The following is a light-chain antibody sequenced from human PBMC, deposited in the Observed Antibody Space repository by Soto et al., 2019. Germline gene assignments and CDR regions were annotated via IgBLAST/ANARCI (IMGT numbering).Light chain of an antibody. CDR2: DVS. J-gene: IGLJ2*01. V-gene: IGLV2-11*01. CDR1: SSDVGNYNY. Sequence: QSVLTQPRSVSASPGQSVTISCTGTSSDVGNYNYVSWYQQYPDKAPKLMIHDVSKRPSGVPDRFSGSKSGNTASLTISGLQAEDEADYYCCSYAGSYTLIFGGGTQLTVL. CDR3: CSYAGSYTLI.